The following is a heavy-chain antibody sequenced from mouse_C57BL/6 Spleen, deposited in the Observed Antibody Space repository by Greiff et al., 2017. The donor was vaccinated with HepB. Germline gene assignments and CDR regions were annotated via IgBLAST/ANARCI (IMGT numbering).Heavy chain of an antibody. J-gene: IGHJ3*01. V-gene: IGHV1-55*01. CDR1: GYTFTSYW. Sequence: QVQLQQPGAELVKPGASVKMSCKASGYTFTSYWITWVKQRPGHGLEWIGDIYPGSGSTNYNEKFKSKATLTVDTSSSTAYMQLSSLTSEDSAVYYCAREGYYGYDEAWFAYWGQGTLVTVSA. CDR2: IYPGSGST. D-gene: IGHD2-2*01. CDR3: AREGYYGYDEAWFAY.